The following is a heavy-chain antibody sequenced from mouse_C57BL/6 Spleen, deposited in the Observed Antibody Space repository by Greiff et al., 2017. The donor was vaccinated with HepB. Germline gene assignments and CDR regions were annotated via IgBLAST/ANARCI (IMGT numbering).Heavy chain of an antibody. D-gene: IGHD2-4*01. CDR1: GYSITSGYY. J-gene: IGHJ2*01. CDR2: ISYDGSN. V-gene: IGHV3-6*01. Sequence: EVKLLESGPGLVKPSQSLSLTCSVTGYSITSGYYWNWIRQFPGNKLEWMGYISYDGSNNYNPSLKNRISITRDTSKNQFFLKLNSVTTEDTATYYCARIYYDYDKDYFDYWGQGTTLTVSS. CDR3: ARIYYDYDKDYFDY.